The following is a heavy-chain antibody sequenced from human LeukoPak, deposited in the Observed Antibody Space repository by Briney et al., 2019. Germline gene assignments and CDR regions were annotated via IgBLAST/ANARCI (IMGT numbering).Heavy chain of an antibody. CDR3: ARGGTRATTLYAEYFQH. V-gene: IGHV1-46*01. D-gene: IGHD1-26*01. CDR2: INPSGGST. Sequence: ASVEVSCEASGYTFTSYYMHWVRQAPGQGLEWMGIINPSGGSTSYAQKFQGRVTMTRDTSTSTVYMELSSLRSEDTAVYYCARGGTRATTLYAEYFQHWGQGTLVTVSS. CDR1: GYTFTSYY. J-gene: IGHJ1*01.